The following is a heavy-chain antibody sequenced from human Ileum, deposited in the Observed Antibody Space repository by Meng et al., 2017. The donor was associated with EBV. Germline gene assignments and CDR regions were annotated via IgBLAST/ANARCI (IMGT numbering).Heavy chain of an antibody. CDR1: GYSISSTNW. Sequence: QVPLQGSGPGLVNPSDTLSLTCAVSGYSISSTNWWGWIRQPPGKGLEWIGYIYYSGSTSYNPSLKSRVTMSVDTSKNQFSLNLNSVTAVDTAVYYCARNVPGTSAYYDWGQGTLVTASS. CDR2: IYYSGST. CDR3: ARNVPGTSAYYD. V-gene: IGHV4-28*01. J-gene: IGHJ4*02. D-gene: IGHD3-22*01.